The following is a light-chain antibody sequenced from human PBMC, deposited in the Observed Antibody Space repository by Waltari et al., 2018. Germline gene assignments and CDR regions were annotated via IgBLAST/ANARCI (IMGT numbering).Light chain of an antibody. J-gene: IGKJ1*01. Sequence: TVVTQSPATLSMSPGERATLSCRTSQSIGRSLAWYQQRPGQAPRLLSYRASTRATGIPDRFSGSGSETEFTLTISSLQSEDIAVYYCQQYKNWPPGTFGQGTKVEI. CDR3: QQYKNWPPGT. CDR1: QSIGRS. V-gene: IGKV3-15*01. CDR2: RAS.